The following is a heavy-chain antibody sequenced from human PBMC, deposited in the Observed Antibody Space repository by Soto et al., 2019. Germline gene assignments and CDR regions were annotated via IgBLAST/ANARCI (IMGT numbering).Heavy chain of an antibody. V-gene: IGHV3-11*01. CDR1: GYTFSDYY. J-gene: IGHJ4*02. D-gene: IGHD3-3*01. CDR3: ASHYDLWTGYLSPVDY. CDR2: IDTSSTKI. Sequence: QVQLVESGGDLVKPGGSLRLSCAASGYTFSDYYLSWIRQAPGKGLEWISYIDTSSTKIYYADSVRGRFTISRDNGNNSLFLEMNNLRVEDTAVYFCASHYDLWTGYLSPVDYWGRGTLVTVSS.